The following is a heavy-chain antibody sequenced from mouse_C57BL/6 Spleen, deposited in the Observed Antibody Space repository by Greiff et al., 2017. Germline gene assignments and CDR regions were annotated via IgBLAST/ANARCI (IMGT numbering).Heavy chain of an antibody. CDR3: ARGYYYGSSYAMDD. CDR2: IWSGGST. D-gene: IGHD1-1*01. Sequence: VKLMESGPGLVQPSQSLSITCTVSGFSLTSSGVHWVRQSPGKGLEWLGVIWSGGSTDYNAAFISRLSISKDNSKSHVFFKMISLQAADTSIYYCARGYYYGSSYAMDDWGQGTSVTGSS. CDR1: GFSLTSSG. V-gene: IGHV2-2*01. J-gene: IGHJ4*01.